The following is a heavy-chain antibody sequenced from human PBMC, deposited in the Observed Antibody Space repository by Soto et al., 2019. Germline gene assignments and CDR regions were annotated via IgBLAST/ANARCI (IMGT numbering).Heavy chain of an antibody. CDR2: FDPEDGET. CDR1: GYSLTELS. CDR3: ARDIHDYSNYGSFDY. J-gene: IGHJ4*02. D-gene: IGHD4-4*01. Sequence: ASVKVSCKVSGYSLTELSMHWVRQAPGKGLEWMGGFDPEDGETIYAQKFQGRVTMTKDTSANTAYMELSSLRSEDTAVYYCARDIHDYSNYGSFDYWGQGTLVTVSS. V-gene: IGHV1-24*01.